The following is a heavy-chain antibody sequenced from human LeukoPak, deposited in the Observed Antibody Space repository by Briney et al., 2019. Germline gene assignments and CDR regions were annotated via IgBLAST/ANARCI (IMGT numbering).Heavy chain of an antibody. V-gene: IGHV3-21*01. Sequence: GGSLRLSCAASGFTFSSYSMDWVRQAPGKGLEWVSSISSSSSYIYYADSVKGRFTISRDNAKNSLYLQMNSLRAEDTAVYYCASSLPVAGTPGFGYWGQGTLVTVSS. CDR1: GFTFSSYS. J-gene: IGHJ4*02. CDR2: ISSSSSYI. D-gene: IGHD6-19*01. CDR3: ASSLPVAGTPGFGY.